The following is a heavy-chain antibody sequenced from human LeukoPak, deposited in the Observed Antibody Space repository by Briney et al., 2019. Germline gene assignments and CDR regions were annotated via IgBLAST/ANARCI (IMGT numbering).Heavy chain of an antibody. CDR1: GGSFSGYY. Sequence: SETLSLTCAVYGGSFSGYYWSWIRQPPGKGLEWIGEINHSGSTNYNPSLKSRVTISVDTYKNQFSLKLSSGTAADTAVYYCARRRALAKDWFVPWGQGTLVTVSS. CDR2: INHSGST. V-gene: IGHV4-34*01. CDR3: ARRRALAKDWFVP. D-gene: IGHD3-3*02. J-gene: IGHJ5*02.